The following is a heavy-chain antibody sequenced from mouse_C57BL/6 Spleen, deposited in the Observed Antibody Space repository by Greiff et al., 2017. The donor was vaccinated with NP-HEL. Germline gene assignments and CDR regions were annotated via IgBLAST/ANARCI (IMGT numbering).Heavy chain of an antibody. V-gene: IGHV1-80*01. CDR1: GSAFSSYW. J-gene: IGHJ4*01. CDR3: ARSNFYYARDY. D-gene: IGHD2-5*01. Sequence: VQLQQSGAELVKPGASVKISCKASGSAFSSYWMNWVKQRPGKGLEWIGQIYPGDGDTNYNGKFKGKATLTADKSSSTAYMQLSSLTSEDSAVYVCARSNFYYARDYWGQGTAVTVAS. CDR2: IYPGDGDT.